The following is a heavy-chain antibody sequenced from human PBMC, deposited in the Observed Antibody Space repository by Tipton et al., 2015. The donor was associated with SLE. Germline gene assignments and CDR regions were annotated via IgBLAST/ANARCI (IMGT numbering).Heavy chain of an antibody. CDR2: MNPNSGNT. J-gene: IGHJ3*02. Sequence: QSGPEVKRPGASVKVSCKASGYTFTSYDINWVRQATGQGLEWMGWMNPNSGNTGYAQKFQGRVTMTRNTSISTAYMELSSLRSEDTAVYYCARCSPHSVGGDIWGQGTMVTVSS. CDR1: GYTFTSYD. V-gene: IGHV1-8*01. CDR3: ARCSPHSVGGDI. D-gene: IGHD3-10*01.